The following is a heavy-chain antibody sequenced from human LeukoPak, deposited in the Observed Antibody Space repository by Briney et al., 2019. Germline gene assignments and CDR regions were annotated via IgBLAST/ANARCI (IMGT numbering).Heavy chain of an antibody. D-gene: IGHD3-10*01. CDR1: GFTFSSYS. V-gene: IGHV3-21*01. Sequence: GGSLRLSCAASGFTFSSYSMNWVRQAPGKGLEWVSSISSSSSYIYYADSVKGRFTISRDNAKNSLYLQMNSLRAEDMAVYYCARGGAYGSGSYYKMDYWGQGTLVTVSS. CDR2: ISSSSSYI. CDR3: ARGGAYGSGSYYKMDY. J-gene: IGHJ4*02.